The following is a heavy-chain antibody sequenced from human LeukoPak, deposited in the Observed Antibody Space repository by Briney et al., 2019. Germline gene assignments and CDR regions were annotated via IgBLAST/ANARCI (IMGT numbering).Heavy chain of an antibody. D-gene: IGHD3-16*02. J-gene: IGHJ4*02. V-gene: IGHV4-34*01. CDR1: GGSFSGYY. CDR2: IYYSGST. CDR3: ARAREGFPLGAYFDY. Sequence: SETLSLTCAVYGGSFSGYYWSWIRQPPGKGLGWIGSIYYSGSTYYNPSLKSRVTISVDTSKNQFSLKLSSVTAADTAVYYCARAREGFPLGAYFDYWGQGTLVTVSS.